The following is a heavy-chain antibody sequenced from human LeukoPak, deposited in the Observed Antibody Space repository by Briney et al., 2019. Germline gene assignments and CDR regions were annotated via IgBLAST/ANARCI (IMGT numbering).Heavy chain of an antibody. Sequence: ASVKVSCKASGYTFTSYGISWVRQAPGQGLQWMGWISAYNGNTNCAQKLQGRVTMTTDTSASTAYMELRSLRSDDTAVYYCARAFHGDNGIFFDYWGQGTLVTVSS. D-gene: IGHD4-17*01. J-gene: IGHJ4*02. CDR2: ISAYNGNT. CDR1: GYTFTSYG. CDR3: ARAFHGDNGIFFDY. V-gene: IGHV1-18*01.